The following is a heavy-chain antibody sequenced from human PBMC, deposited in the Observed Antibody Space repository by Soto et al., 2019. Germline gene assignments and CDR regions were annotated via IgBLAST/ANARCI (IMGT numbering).Heavy chain of an antibody. CDR3: AEWVYGDPGRYFQH. Sequence: GGSLRLSCAASGFTVSSNYMSWVRQAPGKGLEWVSVIYSGGSTYYADSVKGRFTISRDNSKNTLYLQMNSLRAEDTAVYYCAEWVYGDPGRYFQHWGQGTLVTVSS. CDR1: GFTVSSNY. CDR2: IYSGGST. V-gene: IGHV3-66*01. J-gene: IGHJ1*01. D-gene: IGHD7-27*01.